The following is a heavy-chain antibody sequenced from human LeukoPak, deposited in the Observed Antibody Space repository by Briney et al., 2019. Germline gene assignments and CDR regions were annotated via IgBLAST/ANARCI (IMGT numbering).Heavy chain of an antibody. CDR3: ARGLYNSFDY. J-gene: IGHJ4*02. CDR2: IDWDDDK. Sequence: SGPALVKPTQTLTLTCTFSGFSLSTTGMRVSWIRQPPGKALEWLARIDWDDDKFYSTSLKTRLTISKDTSKSQVVLTMTNMDPVDTATYYCARGLYNSFDYWGQGTLVTVSS. CDR1: GFSLSTTGMR. V-gene: IGHV2-70*04. D-gene: IGHD1-14*01.